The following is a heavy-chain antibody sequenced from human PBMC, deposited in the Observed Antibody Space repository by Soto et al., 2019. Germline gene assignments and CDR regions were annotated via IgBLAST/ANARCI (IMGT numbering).Heavy chain of an antibody. Sequence: GASVKVSCKASGYTFTSYGISWVRQAPGQGLEWMGWISAYNGNTNYAQKLQGRVTMTTDTSTSTAYMELRSLRSDDTAVYYCARDLGSFEAAGTDYWGQGTLVTVSS. D-gene: IGHD6-13*01. CDR3: ARDLGSFEAAGTDY. V-gene: IGHV1-18*01. CDR2: ISAYNGNT. J-gene: IGHJ4*02. CDR1: GYTFTSYG.